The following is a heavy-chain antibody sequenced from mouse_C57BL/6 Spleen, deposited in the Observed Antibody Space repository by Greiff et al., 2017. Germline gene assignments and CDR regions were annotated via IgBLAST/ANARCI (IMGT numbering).Heavy chain of an antibody. Sequence: QVQLQQPGAELVKPGASVKLSCKASGYTFTSYWMHWVKQRPGQGLEWIGMIHPNSGSTNYNEKFKSKATLTVDKSSSTAYMQLSSLTSEDSAVYYCARSPPYSYYYAMDYWGQGTSVTVSS. CDR1: GYTFTSYW. CDR3: ARSPPYSYYYAMDY. J-gene: IGHJ4*01. V-gene: IGHV1-64*01. D-gene: IGHD1-1*01. CDR2: IHPNSGST.